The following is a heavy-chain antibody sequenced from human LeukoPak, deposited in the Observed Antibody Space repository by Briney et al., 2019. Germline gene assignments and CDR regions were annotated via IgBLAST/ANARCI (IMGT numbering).Heavy chain of an antibody. CDR1: GFTFSSYA. CDR3: AKDQEVLRFLEWLLNTPFDY. D-gene: IGHD3-3*01. J-gene: IGHJ4*02. CDR2: ISGSGGST. V-gene: IGHV3-23*01. Sequence: QPGGSLRLSCAASGFTFSSYAMSWVRQAPGKGLEWVSAISGSGGSTYYADSVKGRFTISRDNSKNTLYLQMNSLRAEDTAVYYCAKDQEVLRFLEWLLNTPFDYWGQGTLVTVSS.